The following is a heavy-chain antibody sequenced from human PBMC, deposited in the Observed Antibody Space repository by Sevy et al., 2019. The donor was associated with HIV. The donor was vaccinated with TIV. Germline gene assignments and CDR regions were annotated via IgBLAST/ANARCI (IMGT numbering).Heavy chain of an antibody. CDR3: ARDAREKMVRGVIIPGIFDP. Sequence: ASVKVSCKASGYTFTSYAMHWVRQAPGQRLEWMGWINAGNGNTKYPQKFQGRVTITRDTSASTAYMELSSLRSEDTAVYYCARDAREKMVRGVIIPGIFDPWGQGTLVTVSS. CDR2: INAGNGNT. D-gene: IGHD3-10*01. J-gene: IGHJ5*02. CDR1: GYTFTSYA. V-gene: IGHV1-3*01.